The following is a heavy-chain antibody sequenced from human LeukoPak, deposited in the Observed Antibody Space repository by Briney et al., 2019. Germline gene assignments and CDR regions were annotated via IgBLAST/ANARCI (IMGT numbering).Heavy chain of an antibody. CDR1: GFTFSSHS. Sequence: GGSLRLSCAASGFTFSSHSMNWVRKAPGKGLEWVSSISSSSSYIYYADSVKGRFTISRDNAKNSLYLQMNSLRAEDTAVYYCARGDDYSSTFDYWGQGTLVTVSS. CDR3: ARGDDYSSTFDY. V-gene: IGHV3-21*01. J-gene: IGHJ4*02. D-gene: IGHD4-11*01. CDR2: ISSSSSYI.